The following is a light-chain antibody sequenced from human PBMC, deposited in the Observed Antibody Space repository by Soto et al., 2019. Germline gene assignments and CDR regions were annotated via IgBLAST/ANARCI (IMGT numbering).Light chain of an antibody. CDR3: AAWDASLNGPV. Sequence: QAVVTQPPSASGTPGQRVTISCSGSSSNIGSYSVNWYQQLPGTAPKLLIYNNNQRPSGVPDRFSGSKSGTSASLTISGLQSEDEAGYYCAAWDASLNGPVFGGGTKVTVL. CDR1: SSNIGSYS. CDR2: NNN. V-gene: IGLV1-44*01. J-gene: IGLJ2*01.